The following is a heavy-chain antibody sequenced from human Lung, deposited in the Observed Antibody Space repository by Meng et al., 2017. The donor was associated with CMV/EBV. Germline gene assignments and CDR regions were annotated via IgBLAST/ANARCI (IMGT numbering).Heavy chain of an antibody. CDR2: INLYGSEK. Sequence: GGSLRLSCVASGFTFSSYWMSWVRQAPGRGLEWVANINLYGSEKYYMDSVKGRFTISRDNAKNSLYLQMNSLRAEDTAVYYCVTDQDRFGGIWGQGPMVTVSS. J-gene: IGHJ3*02. D-gene: IGHD3-16*01. CDR3: VTDQDRFGGI. V-gene: IGHV3-7*01. CDR1: GFTFSSYW.